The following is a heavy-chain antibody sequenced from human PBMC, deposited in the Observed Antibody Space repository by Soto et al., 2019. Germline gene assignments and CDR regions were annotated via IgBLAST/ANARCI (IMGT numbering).Heavy chain of an antibody. V-gene: IGHV1-3*01. J-gene: IGHJ4*02. Sequence: QVQFVQSGAEVKKPGASVKVSCMTSGYSFIVYRIHWVRQAPGQRREWMGWINAGNGDTKYSRKFQGRVTITGDTSASTAYMELSSLRSDDTAVYYCARDPGDYWGQGTLVIVSS. CDR3: ARDPGDY. CDR2: INAGNGDT. CDR1: GYSFIVYR. D-gene: IGHD3-10*01.